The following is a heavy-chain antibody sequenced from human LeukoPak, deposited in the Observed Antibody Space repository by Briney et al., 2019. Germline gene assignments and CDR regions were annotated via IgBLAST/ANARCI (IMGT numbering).Heavy chain of an antibody. D-gene: IGHD3-3*01. CDR3: ARDGRPYYDFWSGYYNNPYYYYGMDV. CDR2: IYYSGST. CDR1: GVSISSGDYY. J-gene: IGHJ6*02. V-gene: IGHV4-30-4*01. Sequence: SQTLSLTCTVSGVSISSGDYYWSWIRQPPGKGLEWIGYIYYSGSTYGNPSLKSRVTISVDTSKNQFSLKLSSVTAADTAVYYCARDGRPYYDFWSGYYNNPYYYYGMDVWGQGTTVTVSS.